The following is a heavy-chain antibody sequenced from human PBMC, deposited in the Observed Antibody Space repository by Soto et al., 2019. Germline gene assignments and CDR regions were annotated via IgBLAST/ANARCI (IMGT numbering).Heavy chain of an antibody. Sequence: GGSLRLSCAASGFTFSSYAMHWVRQAPGKGLEWVAIISYDGSNKYYADSVMGRFTISRDNSKNTLFLQMSSLRAEDTAVYYCARSERYSSSWFFDYWGQGTLVTVSS. J-gene: IGHJ4*02. D-gene: IGHD6-13*01. V-gene: IGHV3-30*14. CDR3: ARSERYSSSWFFDY. CDR1: GFTFSSYA. CDR2: ISYDGSNK.